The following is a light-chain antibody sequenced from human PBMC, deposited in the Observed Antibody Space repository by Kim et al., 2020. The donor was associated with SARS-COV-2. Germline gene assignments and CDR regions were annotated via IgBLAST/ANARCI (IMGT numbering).Light chain of an antibody. V-gene: IGKV1-39*01. CDR1: QSISTY. CDR2: SAS. Sequence: SASVGDRVTITCRASQSISTYLHWYQQKPGKAPKLLIYSASSLQSGVPLRFSGTGSGTDFTLTITSLQSEDFATYSCQQTYSAPYSFGQGTKLEI. J-gene: IGKJ2*03. CDR3: QQTYSAPYS.